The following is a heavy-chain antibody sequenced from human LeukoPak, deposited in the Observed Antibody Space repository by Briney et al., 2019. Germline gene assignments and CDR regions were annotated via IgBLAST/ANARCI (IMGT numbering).Heavy chain of an antibody. V-gene: IGHV3-23*01. CDR1: GFTFSSYA. CDR3: AKDPIVFNSGNYYLGTFDI. CDR2: ISSSGGT. J-gene: IGHJ3*02. D-gene: IGHD1-26*01. Sequence: GESLRLSCAASGFTFSSYAMSWVRQGPGKAPEWVSAISSSGGTYYRDSVKGRFTISRDNHKYTLYLQMNSLRAEDTAAYYCAKDPIVFNSGNYYLGTFDIWGQGTMVTVSS.